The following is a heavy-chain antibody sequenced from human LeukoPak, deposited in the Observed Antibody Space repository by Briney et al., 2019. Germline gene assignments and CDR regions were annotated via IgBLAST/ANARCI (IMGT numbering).Heavy chain of an antibody. CDR2: ISSSSSYI. V-gene: IGHV3-21*01. D-gene: IGHD1-26*01. Sequence: GGSLRPSCAASGFTFSSYSMNWVRQAPGKGLEWVSSISSSSSYIYYADSVKGRFTISRDNAKNSLYLQMNSLRAEDTAVYYCARDLTVGATVRYFDYWGQGTLVTVSP. J-gene: IGHJ4*02. CDR1: GFTFSSYS. CDR3: ARDLTVGATVRYFDY.